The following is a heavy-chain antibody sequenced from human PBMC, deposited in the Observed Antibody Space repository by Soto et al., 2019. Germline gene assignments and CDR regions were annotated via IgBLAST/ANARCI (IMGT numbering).Heavy chain of an antibody. CDR2: ISSSSSYI. CDR1: GFTFSSYS. Sequence: ESGGGLVKPGGSLRLSCAASGFTFSSYSMNWVRQAPGKGLEWVSSISSSSSYIYYADSVKGRFTISRDNAKNSLYLQMNSLRAEDTAVYYCARFLRTYYYYYGMDVWGQGTTVTVSS. CDR3: ARFLRTYYYYYGMDV. J-gene: IGHJ6*02. D-gene: IGHD4-17*01. V-gene: IGHV3-21*01.